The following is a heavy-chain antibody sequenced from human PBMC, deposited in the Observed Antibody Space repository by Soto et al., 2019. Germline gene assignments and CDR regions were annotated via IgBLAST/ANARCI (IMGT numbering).Heavy chain of an antibody. CDR1: GFSLSTSGVG. Sequence: SGPTLVNPTQTLTLTCTFSGFSLSTSGVGVGWIRQRPGKALEWLALIYWNDDKRYSPSLKSRLTITKDTSKNQVVLTMTNMDPVDTATYYCAHRLTTTVATDAFEIWGQGTMVTVSS. CDR3: AHRLTTTVATDAFEI. V-gene: IGHV2-5*01. D-gene: IGHD4-17*01. CDR2: IYWNDDK. J-gene: IGHJ3*02.